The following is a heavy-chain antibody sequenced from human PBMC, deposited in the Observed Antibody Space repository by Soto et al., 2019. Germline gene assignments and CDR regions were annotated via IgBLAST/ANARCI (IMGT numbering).Heavy chain of an antibody. V-gene: IGHV4-30-2*01. D-gene: IGHD3-22*01. J-gene: IGHJ4*02. Sequence: SDTLSRTCDLSGDSVSSAGCSWNWIRQPPGKGLEWIGYIYHSGGTDYNPSLKSRVTITVDSSNNKFSLKLNSVTAADTAVYYCARDSRSGYSLDSWGQATLVTVSS. CDR3: ARDSRSGYSLDS. CDR1: GDSVSSAGCS. CDR2: IYHSGGT.